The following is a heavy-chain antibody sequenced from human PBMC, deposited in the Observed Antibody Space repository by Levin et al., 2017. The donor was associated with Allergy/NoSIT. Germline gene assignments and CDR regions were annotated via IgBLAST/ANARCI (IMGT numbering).Heavy chain of an antibody. D-gene: IGHD3-10*01. CDR1: GFTFSSYA. CDR3: AKGPYGSGSFYFQH. J-gene: IGHJ1*01. V-gene: IGHV3-23*01. CDR2: ISGSGGST. Sequence: GESLKISCAASGFTFSSYAMSWVRQAPGKGLEWVSAISGSGGSTYYADSVKGRFTISRDNSKNTLYLQMNSLRAEDTAVYYCAKGPYGSGSFYFQHWGQGTLVTVSS.